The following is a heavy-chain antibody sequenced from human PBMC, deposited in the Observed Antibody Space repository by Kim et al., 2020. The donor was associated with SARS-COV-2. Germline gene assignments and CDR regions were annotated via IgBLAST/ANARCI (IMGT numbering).Heavy chain of an antibody. CDR3: ARMPYLEIAAAGNYFDY. D-gene: IGHD6-13*01. J-gene: IGHJ4*02. CDR1: GDSVSSNSAA. V-gene: IGHV6-1*01. CDR2: TYYRSKWYN. Sequence: SQTLSLTCAISGDSVSSNSAAWNWIRQSPSRGLEWLGRTYYRSKWYNDYAVSVKSRITINPDTSKNQFSLQLNSVTPEDTAVYYCARMPYLEIAAAGNYFDYWGQGTLVTVSS.